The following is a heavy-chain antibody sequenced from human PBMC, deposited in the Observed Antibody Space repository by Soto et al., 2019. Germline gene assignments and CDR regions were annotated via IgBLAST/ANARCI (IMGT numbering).Heavy chain of an antibody. J-gene: IGHJ4*02. V-gene: IGHV1-24*01. CDR1: GYTLTELS. D-gene: IGHD1-26*01. Sequence: ASVKVSCKVSGYTLTELSMHWVRQAPGKGLEWMGGFDPEDGETIYAQKFQGRVTMTEDTSTDTAYMELSSLRSEGTAVYYCATDPGSGSYQGGIGYWGQGTLVTVSS. CDR3: ATDPGSGSYQGGIGY. CDR2: FDPEDGET.